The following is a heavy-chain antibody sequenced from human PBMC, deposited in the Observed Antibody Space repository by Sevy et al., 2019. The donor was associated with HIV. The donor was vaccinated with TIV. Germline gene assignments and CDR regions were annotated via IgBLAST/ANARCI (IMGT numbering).Heavy chain of an antibody. CDR2: TRNKADSYTT. V-gene: IGHV3-72*01. CDR1: GFTFSDHY. CDR3: ATHAGIAAAGRVFDY. Sequence: GGSLRLSCAASGFTFSDHYMEWVRQAPGKGLEWVGRTRNKADSYTTEYAASVKGRFTISRDDSKNSLYLQMNSQKTEDRAVYYCATHAGIAAAGRVFDYWGQGSLVTVSS. J-gene: IGHJ4*02. D-gene: IGHD6-13*01.